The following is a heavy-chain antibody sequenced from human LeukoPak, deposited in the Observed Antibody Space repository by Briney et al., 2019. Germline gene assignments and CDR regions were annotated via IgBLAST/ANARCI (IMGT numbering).Heavy chain of an antibody. CDR3: AREFYNDSSGYYFDY. J-gene: IGHJ4*02. CDR1: GGSIGSYY. D-gene: IGHD3-22*01. Sequence: PSETLSLTCTVSGGSIGSYYWNWIRQPPGKGLEWIGYIYYTGSTNYNPSLKSRVTLSLDTSKSQFSLKLSSVTAADTAVYYCAREFYNDSSGYYFDYWGQGTLVTVSS. CDR2: IYYTGST. V-gene: IGHV4-59*01.